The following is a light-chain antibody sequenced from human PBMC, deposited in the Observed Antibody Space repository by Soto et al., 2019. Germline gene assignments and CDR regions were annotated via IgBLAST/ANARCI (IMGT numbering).Light chain of an antibody. CDR1: SSDVGGYNY. CDR3: SSYTSSSTLV. V-gene: IGLV2-14*01. J-gene: IGLJ1*01. CDR2: DVS. Sequence: QSALTQPASVSGSPGQSITISCTGTSSDVGGYNYVSWYQQHPGKAPKLMIYDVSNRPSGVSSRFSGSKSGNTASLTISGLQAEDEADYYSSSYTSSSTLVFGTGTKVTVL.